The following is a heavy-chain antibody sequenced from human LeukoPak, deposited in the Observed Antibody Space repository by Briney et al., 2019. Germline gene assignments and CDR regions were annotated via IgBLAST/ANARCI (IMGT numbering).Heavy chain of an antibody. CDR3: ARQGGSGSLSHFDY. CDR2: IYYSGST. J-gene: IGHJ4*02. D-gene: IGHD3-10*01. V-gene: IGHV4-59*08. CDR1: GGSISSYY. Sequence: PSETLSLTCTVSGGSISSYYWSWIRQPPGKGLEWIGYIYYSGSTDYNPSLKSRVTISVDTSKNQFSLKLSSVTAADTAVYYCARQGGSGSLSHFDYWGQGTLVTVSS.